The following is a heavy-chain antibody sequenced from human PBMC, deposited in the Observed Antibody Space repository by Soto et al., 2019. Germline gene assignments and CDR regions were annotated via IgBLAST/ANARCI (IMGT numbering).Heavy chain of an antibody. J-gene: IGHJ4*02. Sequence: QVQLQESGPGLVKPSQTLSLTCTVSGGSISSGDYYWSWIRQPPGKGLEWIGYIYYSGSTYYNPSLKSRVTISVDTSQNHFSLKLSSVTAADTAVYYCARAVPGLGYCSGGSCHSHGKYYFDYWGQGTLVTVSS. D-gene: IGHD2-15*01. CDR2: IYYSGST. CDR1: GGSISSGDYY. V-gene: IGHV4-30-4*01. CDR3: ARAVPGLGYCSGGSCHSHGKYYFDY.